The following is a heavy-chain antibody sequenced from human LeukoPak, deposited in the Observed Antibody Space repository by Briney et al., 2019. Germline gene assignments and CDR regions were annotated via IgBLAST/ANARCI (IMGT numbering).Heavy chain of an antibody. CDR2: ISWNSGSI. V-gene: IGHV3-9*01. D-gene: IGHD3-10*01. CDR3: AVTREGFGEHDYYFDY. CDR1: GFTFDDYA. J-gene: IGHJ4*02. Sequence: GGSLRLSCAASGFTFDDYAMHWVRQAPGKGLEWVSGISWNSGSIGYADSVKGRFTISRDNAKNSLYLQMNSLRAEDTALYYCAVTREGFGEHDYYFDYWGQGTLVTVSS.